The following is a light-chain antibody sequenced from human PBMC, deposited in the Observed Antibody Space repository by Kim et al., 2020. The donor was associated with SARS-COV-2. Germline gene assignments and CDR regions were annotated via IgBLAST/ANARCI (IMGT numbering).Light chain of an antibody. J-gene: IGKJ3*01. Sequence: PASISWKSSQSLVYGDGNTYLNWFHQRPCQCPGRLIYKVTIRDSGVPDRFCGSGSGTDFSLQISRVEAADVGIYFCVQVTHWPFTFGPGTKVDIK. CDR1: QSLVYGDGNTY. CDR2: KVT. CDR3: VQVTHWPFT. V-gene: IGKV2-30*01.